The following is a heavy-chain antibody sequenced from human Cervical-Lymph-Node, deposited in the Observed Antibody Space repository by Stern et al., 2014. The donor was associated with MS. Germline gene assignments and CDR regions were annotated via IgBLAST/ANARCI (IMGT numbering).Heavy chain of an antibody. CDR3: AREAADGFTYGYHFDV. J-gene: IGHJ4*02. Sequence: QVQLQESGPGLVKPSETLSLSCDVSGGSISSDFWSWVRQSAGKGLEWIGRMSSSGTSWNPSYNPSLESRFTMSIDTSKTQFSLKVTSVTAADTAVYHCAREAADGFTYGYHFDVWGPGILVTVSS. D-gene: IGHD5-24*01. V-gene: IGHV4-4*07. CDR2: MSSSGTSWNP. CDR1: GGSISSDF.